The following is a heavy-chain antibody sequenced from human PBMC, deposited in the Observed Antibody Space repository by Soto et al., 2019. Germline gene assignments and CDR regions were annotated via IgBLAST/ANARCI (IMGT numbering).Heavy chain of an antibody. D-gene: IGHD6-6*01. CDR1: GYTFATYG. J-gene: IGHJ4*02. Sequence: QVQLVQSGSEVKKPGASVRVSCKTSGYTFATYGITWVRQAPGQGLEWVAWISVYSGYTNYAQKVQGRVTLTRDTCTSTAYMELRSLRSDDTAVYYCARARAEYSSSFSYYFDSWGQGTLVTVSS. CDR2: ISVYSGYT. V-gene: IGHV1-18*01. CDR3: ARARAEYSSSFSYYFDS.